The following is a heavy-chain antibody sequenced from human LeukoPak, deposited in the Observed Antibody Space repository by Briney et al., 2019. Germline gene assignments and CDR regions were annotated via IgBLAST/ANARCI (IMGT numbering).Heavy chain of an antibody. CDR3: SREEYLSGSYVDD. V-gene: IGHV1-18*01. CDR2: INVHKGNT. Sequence: ASVKVSCEASGNIFNSYGFSWVRQAPGQGLEWIGWINVHKGNTEYAQKFQGRVSMTADTSTSTVYMELRSLRSDDTAVYYCSREEYLSGSYVDDWGQGTLVTVSS. J-gene: IGHJ4*02. CDR1: GNIFNSYG. D-gene: IGHD3-10*01.